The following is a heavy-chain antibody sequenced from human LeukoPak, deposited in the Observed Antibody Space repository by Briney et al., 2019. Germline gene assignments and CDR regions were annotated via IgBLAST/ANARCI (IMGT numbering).Heavy chain of an antibody. CDR2: IRSKAYGGTT. CDR3: TRAEYYDSSGLDAFDI. V-gene: IGHV3-49*03. D-gene: IGHD3-22*01. J-gene: IGHJ3*02. CDR1: GFTFGDYA. Sequence: RSLRLSCRASGFTFGDYAMSWFRQAPGMGLEWGGFIRSKAYGGTTEYAASVKGRFTISRDDSKSIAYLQMNSLKTEDTAVYYCTRAEYYDSSGLDAFDIWGPRTMVTVSS.